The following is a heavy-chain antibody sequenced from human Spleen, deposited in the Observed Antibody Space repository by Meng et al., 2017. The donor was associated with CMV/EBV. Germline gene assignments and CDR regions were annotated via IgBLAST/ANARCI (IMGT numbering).Heavy chain of an antibody. V-gene: IGHV4-59*12. Sequence: SETLSLTCTVSGASISSFYWSWMRQPPGKGLEWIGNIYYSGSTNYNPSLKSRVTISGDASKNQFSLKLSSVTAADTAVYYCARGDTAALPVWGQGTLVTVSS. CDR2: IYYSGST. J-gene: IGHJ4*02. CDR3: ARGDTAALPV. CDR1: GASISSFY. D-gene: IGHD5-18*01.